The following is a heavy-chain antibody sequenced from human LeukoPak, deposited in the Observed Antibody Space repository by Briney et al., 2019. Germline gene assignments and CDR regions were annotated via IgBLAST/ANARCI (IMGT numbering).Heavy chain of an antibody. CDR2: INYSGST. J-gene: IGHJ3*01. V-gene: IGHV4-39*07. Sequence: SETLSLTCTVSGGSVSSTTYYWSWIRQPPGKGLEWIASINYSGSTYYNPSLKSRVTISVDTSENQFSLRLSSVTAADTAVYYCARDSIEGNYYQLYAFDLWGQGTMVTVSS. CDR1: GGSVSSTTYY. CDR3: ARDSIEGNYYQLYAFDL. D-gene: IGHD1-26*01.